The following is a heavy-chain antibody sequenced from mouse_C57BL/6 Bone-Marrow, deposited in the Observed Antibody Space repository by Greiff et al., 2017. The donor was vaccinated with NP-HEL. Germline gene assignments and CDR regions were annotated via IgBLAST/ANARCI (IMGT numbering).Heavy chain of an antibody. CDR2: SRNKANDYTT. CDR1: GFTFSDFY. J-gene: IGHJ4*01. Sequence: EVKVVESGGGLVQSGRSLRLSCATSGFTFSDFYMEWVRQAPGKGLEWIAASRNKANDYTTEYSASVKGRFIVSRDTSQSILYLQMNALRAEDTAIYYCARGQTGTSYAMDYWGQGTSVTVSS. V-gene: IGHV7-1*01. CDR3: ARGQTGTSYAMDY. D-gene: IGHD4-1*01.